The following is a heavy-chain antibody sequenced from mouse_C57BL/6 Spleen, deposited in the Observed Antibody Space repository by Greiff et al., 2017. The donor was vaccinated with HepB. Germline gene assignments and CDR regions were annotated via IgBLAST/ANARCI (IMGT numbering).Heavy chain of an antibody. CDR3: ARRYYGSSFYAMDY. CDR1: GYTFTSYW. D-gene: IGHD1-1*01. J-gene: IGHJ4*01. Sequence: QVQLQQPGAELVMPGASVKLSCKASGYTFTSYWMHWVKQRPGQGLEWIGEIDPSDSYTNYNQKFKGKSTLTVEKSSSTAYMQLSSLTSEDSAVYYCARRYYGSSFYAMDYWGQGTSVTVSS. CDR2: IDPSDSYT. V-gene: IGHV1-69*01.